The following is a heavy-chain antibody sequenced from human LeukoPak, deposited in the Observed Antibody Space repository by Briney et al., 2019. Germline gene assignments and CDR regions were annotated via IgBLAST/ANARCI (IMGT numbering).Heavy chain of an antibody. Sequence: SETLSLTCAVYGGSFSGYYWSWIRQPPEKGLEWIGEINHSGSTNYNPSLKSRVTISVDTSKNQFSLKLSSVTAADTAVYYCARGRGVLRYFDWLWYVWGQGTTVTVSS. V-gene: IGHV4-34*01. J-gene: IGHJ6*02. D-gene: IGHD3-9*01. CDR3: ARGRGVLRYFDWLWYV. CDR1: GGSFSGYY. CDR2: INHSGST.